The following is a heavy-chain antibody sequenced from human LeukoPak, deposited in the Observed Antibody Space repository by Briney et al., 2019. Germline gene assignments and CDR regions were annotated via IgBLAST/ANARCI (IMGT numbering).Heavy chain of an antibody. Sequence: GGSLRLSCAASGFTFSSYAMSWVRQAPGKGLEWVSAISGSGGSTYYADSVKGRFTISRDNSKNTLSLQMNSLRAEDTAVYYCARSCFTTSGGGCSSEALNYFGPWGQGTLVTVSS. CDR2: ISGSGGST. CDR1: GFTFSSYA. CDR3: ARSCFTTSGGGCSSEALNYFGP. J-gene: IGHJ5*02. D-gene: IGHD2-15*01. V-gene: IGHV3-23*01.